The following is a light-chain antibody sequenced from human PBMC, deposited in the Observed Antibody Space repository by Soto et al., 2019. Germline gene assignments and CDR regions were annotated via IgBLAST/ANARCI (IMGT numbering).Light chain of an antibody. CDR3: SSYTSSSTLFV. CDR1: SSDVGAYNY. Sequence: QSALTQPASVSGSPGQSITISCTGTSSDVGAYNYVSWYQQHPGKAPKLMIYDVNNRPSGVSNRFSGSKSGNTASLTISGLQAEDEADYYCSSYTSSSTLFVFATGTKVTVL. V-gene: IGLV2-14*03. CDR2: DVN. J-gene: IGLJ1*01.